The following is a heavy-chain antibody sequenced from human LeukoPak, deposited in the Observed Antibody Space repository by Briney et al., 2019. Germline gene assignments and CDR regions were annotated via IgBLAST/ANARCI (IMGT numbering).Heavy chain of an antibody. V-gene: IGHV3-23*01. Sequence: GGSLRLSCAASGFTFSSYAMSWVRQAPGKGLEWVPSISGSGGSTYYADSVKGRFTISRDNSKNTLYLQMNSLRAEDTAVYYCAKGFNLLTGFDYWGQGTLVTVSS. CDR2: ISGSGGST. D-gene: IGHD3-9*01. CDR3: AKGFNLLTGFDY. CDR1: GFTFSSYA. J-gene: IGHJ4*02.